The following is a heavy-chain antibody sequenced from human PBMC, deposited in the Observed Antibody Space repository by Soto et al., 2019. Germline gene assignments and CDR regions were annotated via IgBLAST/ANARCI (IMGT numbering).Heavy chain of an antibody. CDR2: ISSSSSYI. CDR1: GFTFSSYN. CDR3: ARDYRVYSDYESAGRAGFDP. D-gene: IGHD5-12*01. Sequence: GGSLRLSCAASGFTFSSYNMNWVRQAPGKGLEWVSCISSSSSYIYYADSVKGRFTISRDNAKNSLFLQMNSLRAEDTAVYYCARDYRVYSDYESAGRAGFDPWSQGTLVTVSS. J-gene: IGHJ5*02. V-gene: IGHV3-21*01.